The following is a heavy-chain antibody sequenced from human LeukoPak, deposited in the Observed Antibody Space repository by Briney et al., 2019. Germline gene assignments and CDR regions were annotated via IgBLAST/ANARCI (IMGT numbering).Heavy chain of an antibody. CDR3: ARQGYYGSGSFDNWLDP. CDR2: IYYSGST. CDR1: GGSISSYY. D-gene: IGHD3-10*01. J-gene: IGHJ5*02. V-gene: IGHV4-59*12. Sequence: SETLSLTCTVSGGSISSYYWSWIRQPPGKGLEWIGYIYYSGSTNYNPSLKSRVTISVDTSKNQFSLKLNSVTTADTAVYYCARQGYYGSGSFDNWLDPWGQGTLVTVSS.